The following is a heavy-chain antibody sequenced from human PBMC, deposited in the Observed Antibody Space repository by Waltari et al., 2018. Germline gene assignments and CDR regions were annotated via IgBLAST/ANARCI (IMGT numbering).Heavy chain of an antibody. CDR3: ARKDGFSGSLDY. D-gene: IGHD5-12*01. CDR2: IYYSGST. J-gene: IGHJ4*02. CDR1: GGSISSSSYY. Sequence: QLQLQESGPGLVKPSETLSLTCTVSGGSISSSSYYWGWIRQPPGTGLEWIGSIYYSGSTYNNPSLKSRVTISVDTSKNQFSLKLSSVTAADTAVYYCARKDGFSGSLDYWGQGTLVTVSS. V-gene: IGHV4-39*01.